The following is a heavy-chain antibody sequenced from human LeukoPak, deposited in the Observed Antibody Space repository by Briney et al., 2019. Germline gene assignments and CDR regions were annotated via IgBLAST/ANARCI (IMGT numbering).Heavy chain of an antibody. CDR1: GFTFSNYW. Sequence: GGSLRLSCAASGFTFSNYWMSWVRQAPGKGLEWVANIEQDGSEKYYVDSVRGRFTISRDNAKNSLFLQMNTLRAEDTAVYYCARRRCSSTSCFFDYWAREAWSPSPQ. V-gene: IGHV3-7*03. D-gene: IGHD2-2*01. J-gene: IGHJ4*02. CDR3: ARRRCSSTSCFFDY. CDR2: IEQDGSEK.